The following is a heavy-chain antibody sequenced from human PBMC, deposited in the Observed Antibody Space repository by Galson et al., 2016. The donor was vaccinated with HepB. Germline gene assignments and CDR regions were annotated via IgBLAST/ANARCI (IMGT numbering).Heavy chain of an antibody. CDR1: GFTVTTYW. J-gene: IGHJ5*02. CDR3: ARASGSRWFDP. V-gene: IGHV3-7*04. CDR2: INPGGSEK. Sequence: SLRLSCAVSGFTVTTYWMSWVRQAPGKGLEWVVTINPGGSEKYYAYSVKGRFTISLDNARNSLDLQMNTLRAEDTAVYYCARASGSRWFDPWGQGTLVTVSS. D-gene: IGHD3-10*01.